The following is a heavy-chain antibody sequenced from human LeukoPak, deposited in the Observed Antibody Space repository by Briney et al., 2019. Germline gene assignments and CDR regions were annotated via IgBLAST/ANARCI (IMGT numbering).Heavy chain of an antibody. Sequence: SETLSLTCTVSGYSISSGYYWGWIRQLPGQGLEWIGSIYHSGSTYYNPSLKSRVTISVDTSKNQFSLKLSSVTAADTAVYYCARLFGQYYFDYWGQGTLVTVSS. V-gene: IGHV4-38-2*02. D-gene: IGHD2-21*01. CDR1: GYSISSGYY. J-gene: IGHJ4*02. CDR3: ARLFGQYYFDY. CDR2: IYHSGST.